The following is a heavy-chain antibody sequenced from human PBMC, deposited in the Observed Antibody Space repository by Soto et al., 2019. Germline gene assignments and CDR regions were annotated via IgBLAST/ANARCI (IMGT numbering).Heavy chain of an antibody. V-gene: IGHV1-69*02. CDR1: GGTFSSYT. D-gene: IGHD3-10*01. J-gene: IGHJ4*02. Sequence: GASVKVSCKASGGTFSSYTISWVRQAPGQGLEWMGRIIPILGIANYAQKFQGRVTITADKSTSTAYMELSSLRSEDTAVYYCAGVPPLPYVSAHGEYGGEGTLVTVSA. CDR3: AGVPPLPYVSAHGEY. CDR2: IIPILGIA.